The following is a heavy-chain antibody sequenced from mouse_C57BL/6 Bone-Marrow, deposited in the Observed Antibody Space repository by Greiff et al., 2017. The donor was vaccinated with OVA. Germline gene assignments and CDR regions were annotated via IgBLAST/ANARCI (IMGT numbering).Heavy chain of an antibody. Sequence: QSCKASGYTFTSYWMQWVKQRPGQGLEWIGEIDPSDSYTNYNQKFKGKATLTVDTSSSTAYMQLSSLTSEDSAVYYCARGDGNYLYAMDYWGQGTSVTVSS. CDR1: GYTFTSYW. D-gene: IGHD2-1*01. CDR2: IDPSDSYT. J-gene: IGHJ4*01. CDR3: ARGDGNYLYAMDY. V-gene: IGHV1-50*01.